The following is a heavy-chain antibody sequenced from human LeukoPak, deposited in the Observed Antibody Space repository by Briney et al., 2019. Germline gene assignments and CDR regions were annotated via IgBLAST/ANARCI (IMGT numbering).Heavy chain of an antibody. CDR3: ARGYSLRNSNWFDP. J-gene: IGHJ5*02. V-gene: IGHV4-34*01. D-gene: IGHD4-17*01. CDR1: GGSFSGYY. CDR2: INHSGSN. Sequence: SETLSLTCAVYGGSFSGYYWSWIRHPPGKGLEWIGEINHSGSNNYNPSLKSRVTISVDTSKNQFSLKRSSVTAADTAVYHCARGYSLRNSNWFDPWGQGTLVTVSS.